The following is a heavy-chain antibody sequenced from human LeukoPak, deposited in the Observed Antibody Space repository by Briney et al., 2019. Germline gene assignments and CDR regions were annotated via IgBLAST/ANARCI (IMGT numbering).Heavy chain of an antibody. Sequence: PSETLSLTCTVSGGSISSSSYYWGWIRQPPGKGLEWIGSIYYSGSTYYNPSLKSRVTISVDTSKNQFSLKLSSVTAADTAVYYCARAPRAMVTLNWFDPWGQGTLVTVSS. CDR2: IYYSGST. V-gene: IGHV4-39*07. CDR3: ARAPRAMVTLNWFDP. J-gene: IGHJ5*02. D-gene: IGHD5-18*01. CDR1: GGSISSSSYY.